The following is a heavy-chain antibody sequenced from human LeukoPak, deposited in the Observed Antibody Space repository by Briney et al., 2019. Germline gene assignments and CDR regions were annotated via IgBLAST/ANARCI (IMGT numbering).Heavy chain of an antibody. D-gene: IGHD6-19*01. CDR3: AKDPYSSGWAYFDY. CDR1: GFTFSSYA. J-gene: IGHJ4*02. Sequence: PGGSLRLSCAASGFTFSSYAMYWVRQAPGKGLEWVSGISGNGGSTYYADSVKGRFTIFRDNSKNTLYLQMNSLRAEDSAVYYCAKDPYSSGWAYFDYWGQGTLVTVSS. V-gene: IGHV3-23*01. CDR2: ISGNGGST.